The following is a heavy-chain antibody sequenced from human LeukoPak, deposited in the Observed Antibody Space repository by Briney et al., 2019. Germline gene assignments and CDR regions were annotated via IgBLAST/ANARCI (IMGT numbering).Heavy chain of an antibody. CDR3: ARGSFQYYDILTGTHAHYYYGMDV. D-gene: IGHD3-9*01. CDR1: GGTFSSYA. CDR2: IIPIFGTA. Sequence: SVKVSCKASGGTFSSYAISWVRQAPGQGLEWMGGIIPIFGTANYAQKFQGRVTITADKSTSTAYMELSSLRSEDTAVYYCARGSFQYYDILTGTHAHYYYGMDVWGKGTTVTVSS. V-gene: IGHV1-69*06. J-gene: IGHJ6*04.